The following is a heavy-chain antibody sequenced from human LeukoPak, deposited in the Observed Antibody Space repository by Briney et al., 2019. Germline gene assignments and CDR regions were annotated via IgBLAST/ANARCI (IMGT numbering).Heavy chain of an antibody. CDR1: GFTFSSYG. J-gene: IGHJ4*02. V-gene: IGHV3-30*02. CDR2: IWYDGSNK. D-gene: IGHD1-26*01. Sequence: PGGSLRLSCAASGFTFSSYGMHWVRQAPGKGLEWVAVIWYDGSNKYYADSVKGRFTISRDNSKNTLYLQMNSLRAEDTAVYYCAKGLLVGAPDYWGQGTLVTVSS. CDR3: AKGLLVGAPDY.